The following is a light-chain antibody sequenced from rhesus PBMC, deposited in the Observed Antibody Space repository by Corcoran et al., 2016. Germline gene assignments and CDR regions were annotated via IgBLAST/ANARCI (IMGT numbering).Light chain of an antibody. CDR1: ENVNNY. J-gene: IGKJ3*01. CDR3: QHGYGSLFT. Sequence: DIQMTQSPSSLSASVGDRVTITCRASENVNNYLNWYQQKPGKAPKLLIYKASTLQSGVPSRFSGSGSGTDYTFTISSLKPEDVATYDCQHGYGSLFTFGPGTKLDIK. V-gene: IGKV1-74*01. CDR2: KAS.